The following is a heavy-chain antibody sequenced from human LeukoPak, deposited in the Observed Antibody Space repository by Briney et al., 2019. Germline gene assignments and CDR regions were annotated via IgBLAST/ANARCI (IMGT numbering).Heavy chain of an antibody. V-gene: IGHV4-59*01. CDR2: VSFGGGT. D-gene: IGHD2-15*01. CDR1: GGSISTDY. J-gene: IGHJ3*02. Sequence: SETLSLTCTVSGGSISTDYWSWIRQPPGKGLDWIGYVSFGGGTNYNPSLKSRVITSADTSKNQFSLNLTSVTAADTAVYHCVRASVESGGAFDIWGQGTMVTVSS. CDR3: VRASVESGGAFDI.